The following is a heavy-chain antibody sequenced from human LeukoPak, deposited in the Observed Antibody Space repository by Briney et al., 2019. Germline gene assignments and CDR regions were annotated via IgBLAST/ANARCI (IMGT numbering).Heavy chain of an antibody. V-gene: IGHV3-33*01. CDR3: ARGSGGNSPPDY. Sequence: GGSLRLSCAASGFTVSSFGMHWVRQAPGMALEWVAVIWYDGTQRYFADSVKGRFSISRDNSNNTLYLQMNSLRAEDTAVYYCARGSGGNSPPDYWGQGTLVTVSS. CDR1: GFTVSSFG. CDR2: IWYDGTQR. D-gene: IGHD4-23*01. J-gene: IGHJ4*02.